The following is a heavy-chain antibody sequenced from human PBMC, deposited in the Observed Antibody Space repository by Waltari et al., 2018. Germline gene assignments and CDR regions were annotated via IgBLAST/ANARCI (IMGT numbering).Heavy chain of an antibody. V-gene: IGHV4-39*01. J-gene: IGHJ6*03. CDR3: AKTQWELLPLYYYYMDV. CDR1: GGSISSNSYY. Sequence: QLQLQESGPGLVKPSETLSLTCTVSGGSISSNSYYWGRIRQPPGKGLGLIGNIYYSGSTYYHPSLKSRVTISVDTSKNQLSLKLSSMTAADTAIYYCAKTQWELLPLYYYYMDVWGKGTTVTVSS. CDR2: IYYSGST. D-gene: IGHD1-26*01.